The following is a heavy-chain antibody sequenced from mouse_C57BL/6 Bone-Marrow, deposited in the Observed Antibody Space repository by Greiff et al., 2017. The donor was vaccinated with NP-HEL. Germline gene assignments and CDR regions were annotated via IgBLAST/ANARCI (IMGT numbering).Heavy chain of an antibody. Sequence: EVQLQQSGPELVKPGASVKIPCKASGYTFTDYNMDWAKQSHGKSLEWIGDINPNNGGTIYNQKFKGKATLTVDKSSSTAYMELRSLTSEDTAVYYCARSGWLLMDYWGQGTSVTVSS. CDR1: GYTFTDYN. D-gene: IGHD2-3*01. V-gene: IGHV1-18*01. CDR3: ARSGWLLMDY. CDR2: INPNNGGT. J-gene: IGHJ4*01.